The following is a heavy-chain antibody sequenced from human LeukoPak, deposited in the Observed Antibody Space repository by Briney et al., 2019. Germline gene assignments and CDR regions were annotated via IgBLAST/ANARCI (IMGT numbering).Heavy chain of an antibody. J-gene: IGHJ6*03. CDR3: AGRRTMRDYYYYMDV. V-gene: IGHV1-8*01. Sequence: ASVKVSCKASGYTFTSYDINWVRQATGQGLEWMGWMNPNSGNTGYAQKFQGRVTMTRNTSISTAYMELSSLRSEDTAVYYCAGRRTMRDYYYYMDVWGKGTTVTVSS. D-gene: IGHD3-3*01. CDR2: MNPNSGNT. CDR1: GYTFTSYD.